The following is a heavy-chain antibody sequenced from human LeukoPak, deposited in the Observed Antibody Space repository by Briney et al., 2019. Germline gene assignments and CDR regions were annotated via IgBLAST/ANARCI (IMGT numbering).Heavy chain of an antibody. D-gene: IGHD6-19*01. CDR2: IYWDDDK. CDR3: ARTNSRGRRSWFDP. V-gene: IGHV2-5*02. J-gene: IGHJ5*02. Sequence: SGPTLVKPTQTLTLTCTFSGFSLSTSGVGVGWIRQPPGKALEWLALIYWDDDKRYSPSLKSRLTITKDTSKNQVVLTMTNMDPVDTATYYCARTNSRGRRSWFDPWGQGTLVTVSS. CDR1: GFSLSTSGVG.